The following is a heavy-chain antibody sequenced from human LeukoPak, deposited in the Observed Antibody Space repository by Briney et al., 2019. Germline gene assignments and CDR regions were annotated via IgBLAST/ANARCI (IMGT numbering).Heavy chain of an antibody. D-gene: IGHD1-26*01. CDR3: ARSPLVGATWDGMDV. CDR1: GGSISSGGYY. Sequence: SQTLSLTCTVSGGSISSGGYYWSWIRQHPGKGLGWIGYIYYSGSTYYNPSLKSRVTISVDTSKNQFSLKLSSVTAADTAVYYCARSPLVGATWDGMDVWGQGTTVTVSS. J-gene: IGHJ6*02. V-gene: IGHV4-31*03. CDR2: IYYSGST.